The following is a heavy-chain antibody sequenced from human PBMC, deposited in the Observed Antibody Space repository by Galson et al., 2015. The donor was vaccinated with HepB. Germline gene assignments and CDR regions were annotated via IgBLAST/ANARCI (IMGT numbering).Heavy chain of an antibody. CDR3: AREVVGATGAFDI. Sequence: SVKVSCKASGYTFTSYYMHWVRQAPGQGLEWMGIINPSGGSTSYAQKFQGRVTMTRDTSTSTVYMELSSLRSEDTAVYYCAREVVGATGAFDIWGQGTMVTVSS. CDR1: GYTFTSYY. V-gene: IGHV1-46*01. D-gene: IGHD1-26*01. CDR2: INPSGGST. J-gene: IGHJ3*02.